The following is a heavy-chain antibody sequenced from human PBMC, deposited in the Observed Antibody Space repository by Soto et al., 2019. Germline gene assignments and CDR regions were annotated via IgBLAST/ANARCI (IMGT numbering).Heavy chain of an antibody. CDR2: ISGSGGST. CDR3: AKVPSDYVWGSYRSFYFDY. V-gene: IGHV3-23*01. CDR1: GFTFSSYA. D-gene: IGHD3-16*02. J-gene: IGHJ4*02. Sequence: GGSLRLSCAASGFTFSSYAMSWVRQAPGKGLEWVSAISGSGGSTYYADSVKGRFTISRDNSKNTLYLQMNSLRAEDTAVYYCAKVPSDYVWGSYRSFYFDYWGQGTLVTVSS.